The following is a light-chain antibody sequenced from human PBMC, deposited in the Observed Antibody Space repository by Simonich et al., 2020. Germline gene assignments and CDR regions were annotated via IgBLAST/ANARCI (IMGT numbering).Light chain of an antibody. CDR2: GAS. CDR3: QQYNNWPRT. V-gene: IGKV3-15*01. Sequence: EILMTQSPPTLSLSPGERATLSCRASQSVSSNLAWYQQKPGKAPRLLIYGASTRATGIPARFSGSGSGTEFTLTISSLQSEDFAVYYCQQYNNWPRTFGQGTKVEIK. J-gene: IGKJ1*01. CDR1: QSVSSN.